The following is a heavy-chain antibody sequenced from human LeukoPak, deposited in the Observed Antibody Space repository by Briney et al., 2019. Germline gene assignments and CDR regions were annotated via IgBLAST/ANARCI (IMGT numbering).Heavy chain of an antibody. CDR3: ASSPYSGSYYYYGMDV. J-gene: IGHJ6*02. D-gene: IGHD1-26*01. CDR2: ITPFNGNT. Sequence: SVKVSCKASGYTFTYRYLHWVRQAPGQALEWMGWITPFNGNTNYAQKFQDRVTITRDRSMSTAYMELSSLRSEDTAVYYCASSPYSGSYYYYGMDVWGQGTTVTVS. CDR1: GYTFTYRY. V-gene: IGHV1-45*02.